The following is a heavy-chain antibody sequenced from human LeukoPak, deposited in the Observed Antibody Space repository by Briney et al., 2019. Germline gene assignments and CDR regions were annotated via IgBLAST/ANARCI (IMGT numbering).Heavy chain of an antibody. Sequence: PGGSLRLSCAASGFTFSSSAMSWVRQAPGKGLEWVSDISSSGGITYYADSVKGRFTISRDNSKNTLYLQMSSLRAEDTAVYYCAKGTMDGGQYYYDSSGGQGTLVTVSS. D-gene: IGHD3-22*01. CDR3: AKGTMDGGQYYYDSS. V-gene: IGHV3-23*01. CDR2: ISSSGGIT. J-gene: IGHJ4*02. CDR1: GFTFSSSA.